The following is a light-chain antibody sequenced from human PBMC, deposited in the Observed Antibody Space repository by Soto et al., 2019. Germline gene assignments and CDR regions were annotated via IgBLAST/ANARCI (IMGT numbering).Light chain of an antibody. Sequence: QSVLTQPASVSGSPGQSITISCTGTSTDVGSHKLVSWYQQYPGNAPKLIIFEAYKRPSGVSNRFSGSKSGSTASLTISGLQAEDEAAYYCCSNAVGSPYVFRTGTKVTVL. CDR1: STDVGSHKL. CDR3: CSNAVGSPYV. V-gene: IGLV2-23*01. J-gene: IGLJ1*01. CDR2: EAY.